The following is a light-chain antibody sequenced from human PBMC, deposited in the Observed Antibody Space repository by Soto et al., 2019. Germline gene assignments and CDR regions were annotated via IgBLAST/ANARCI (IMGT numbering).Light chain of an antibody. V-gene: IGKV3D-15*01. CDR2: GAS. Sequence: EIVMTQSPATVSVSPGERASLSCRPSQSVSSNLAWYQQKPGQAPRLLIYGASTRASGIPERFSGSGSGTDFTLTISGLEPEDFAVYYCQHRSNWPATWTFGQGTKVDIK. J-gene: IGKJ1*01. CDR3: QHRSNWPATWT. CDR1: QSVSSN.